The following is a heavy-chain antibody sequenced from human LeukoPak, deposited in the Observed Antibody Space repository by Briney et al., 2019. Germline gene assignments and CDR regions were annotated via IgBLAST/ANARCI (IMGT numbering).Heavy chain of an antibody. J-gene: IGHJ4*02. CDR3: ARAALRDYFDY. V-gene: IGHV1-46*01. CDR2: INPSGGST. Sequence: ASVKVSCKASGYTFTGYYMHWVRQAPGQGLEWMGWINPSGGSTSYAQKFQGRVTMTRDTSTSTVYMELSSLRSEDTAVYYCARAALRDYFDYWGQGTLVTVSS. CDR1: GYTFTGYY.